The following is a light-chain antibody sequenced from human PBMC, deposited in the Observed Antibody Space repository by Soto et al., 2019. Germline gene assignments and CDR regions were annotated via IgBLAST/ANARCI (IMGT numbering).Light chain of an antibody. J-gene: IGLJ2*01. CDR3: QSYGSSLSGSNV. CDR1: SSNIGAGYD. CDR2: GNS. Sequence: QSVLTQPPSVSGAPGQRVTISCTGSSSNIGAGYDVHWYQQLPGTAPKLLIYGNSNRPSGVPDRFSGSKSGTSASLAITGLQAEDEADYYCQSYGSSLSGSNVFGGGTKLT. V-gene: IGLV1-40*01.